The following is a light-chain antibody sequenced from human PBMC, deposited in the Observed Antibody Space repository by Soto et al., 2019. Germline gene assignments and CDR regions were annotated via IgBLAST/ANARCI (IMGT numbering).Light chain of an antibody. J-gene: IGKJ4*01. CDR3: QQYYGTPLT. Sequence: DSVLTQSPDSLSVSLDERATLDCTSSRSLLYSSNHKNYLAWYQHKPGQPPRLLMNWASARESGVPDRFSGAGSGTDFTLTISSLQAEDVAVYFCQQYYGTPLTFGGGTKVDIK. CDR1: RSLLYSSNHKNY. V-gene: IGKV4-1*01. CDR2: WAS.